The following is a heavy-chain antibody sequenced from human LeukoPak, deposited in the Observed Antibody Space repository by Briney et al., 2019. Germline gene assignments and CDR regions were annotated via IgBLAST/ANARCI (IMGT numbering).Heavy chain of an antibody. Sequence: SETLPLTCTVSGGSISSGDYYWSWIRQPPGKGVEWIGYIYYSGSTYYNPSLKSRVTISVDTSKNQFSLKLSSVTAADTAVYYCARSGYSYGTFDFWGQGTLVTVSS. V-gene: IGHV4-30-4*08. CDR2: IYYSGST. D-gene: IGHD5-18*01. J-gene: IGHJ4*02. CDR3: ARSGYSYGTFDF. CDR1: GGSISSGDYY.